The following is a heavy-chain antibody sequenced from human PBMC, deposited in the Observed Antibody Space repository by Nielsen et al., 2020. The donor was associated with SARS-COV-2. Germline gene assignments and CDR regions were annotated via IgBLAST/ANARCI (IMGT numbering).Heavy chain of an antibody. V-gene: IGHV3-30*02. J-gene: IGHJ4*02. CDR1: GFTFSSYG. CDR2: IWYDGSNK. D-gene: IGHD6-19*01. CDR3: AKGSGWSVFDY. Sequence: GESLKISCAASGFTFSSYGMHWVRQAPGKGLEWVAVIWYDGSNKYYADSVKGRFTISRDNSKNTLYLQMNSLRAEDTAVYYCAKGSGWSVFDYWGQGTLVTVSS.